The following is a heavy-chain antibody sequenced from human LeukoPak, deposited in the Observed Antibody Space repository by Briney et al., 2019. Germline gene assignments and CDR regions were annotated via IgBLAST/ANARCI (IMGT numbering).Heavy chain of an antibody. CDR1: GFTFSSYC. CDR2: ISYDGSNK. CDR3: AKEAIYGMDV. V-gene: IGHV3-30*18. Sequence: PGGSLRLSCAASGFTFSSYCMHWVRQAPGKGLEWVAVISYDGSNKYYPDSVTRRFTISRDNSKNTLYLQMNSLRAEDTAVYYCAKEAIYGMDVWGQETTVTVSS. J-gene: IGHJ6*02.